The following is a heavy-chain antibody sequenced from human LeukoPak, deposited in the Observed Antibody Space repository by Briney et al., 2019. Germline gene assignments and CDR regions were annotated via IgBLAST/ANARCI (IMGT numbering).Heavy chain of an antibody. D-gene: IGHD5-12*01. CDR1: GFTFSSYS. Sequence: PGGSLRLSCAASGFTFSSYSMNWVRQAPGKGLEWVSSISSSSYIYYEASVKGRFTISRDNAKNSLYLQMNSLRAEDTAVYYCARDDRGYSGYDLGGYYGMDVWGQGTTVTVSS. J-gene: IGHJ6*02. CDR2: ISSSSYI. V-gene: IGHV3-21*01. CDR3: ARDDRGYSGYDLGGYYGMDV.